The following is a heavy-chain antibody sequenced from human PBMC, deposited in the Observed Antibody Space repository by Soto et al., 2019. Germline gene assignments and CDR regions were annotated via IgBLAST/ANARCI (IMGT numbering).Heavy chain of an antibody. J-gene: IGHJ4*02. CDR1: GFTFSSYA. V-gene: IGHV3-23*01. Sequence: GSLRLSCAASGFTFSSYAMSWVRQAPGKGLEWVSAISGSGGSTYYADSVKGRFTISRDNSKNTLYLQMNSLRAEDTAVYYCAKSFENYDFWSGYYLNGPFDYWGQGTLVTVSS. D-gene: IGHD3-3*01. CDR2: ISGSGGST. CDR3: AKSFENYDFWSGYYLNGPFDY.